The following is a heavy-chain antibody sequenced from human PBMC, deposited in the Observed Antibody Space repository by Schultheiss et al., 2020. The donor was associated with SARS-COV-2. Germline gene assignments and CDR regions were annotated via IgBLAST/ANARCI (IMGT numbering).Heavy chain of an antibody. J-gene: IGHJ4*02. Sequence: GGSLRLSCTASGFTFNNNGMHWVRQAPGKGLEWVAVIWYDGSNKYYADSVKGRFTISRDNSKNTLYLQMNSLRVEDTAVYYCARDWGFGVVTQPYYWGQGTLVTVSS. V-gene: IGHV3-33*01. CDR3: ARDWGFGVVTQPYY. CDR1: GFTFNNNG. D-gene: IGHD3-3*01. CDR2: IWYDGSNK.